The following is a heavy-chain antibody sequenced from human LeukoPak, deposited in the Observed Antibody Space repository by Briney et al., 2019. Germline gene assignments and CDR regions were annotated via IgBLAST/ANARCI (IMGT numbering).Heavy chain of an antibody. CDR1: GYTFTNYY. J-gene: IGHJ4*02. Sequence: ASVKVSCKASGYTFTNYYMHWVRQAPGQGLEWMGMINPSGGSTTYAQKFQGRVTMTRDTSTSTVYMELSSLRSEDTAVYYCATAAGYPPADYSSGRYDYWGQGTLVTVSS. CDR3: ATAAGYPPADYSSGRYDY. V-gene: IGHV1-46*01. CDR2: INPSGGST. D-gene: IGHD6-19*01.